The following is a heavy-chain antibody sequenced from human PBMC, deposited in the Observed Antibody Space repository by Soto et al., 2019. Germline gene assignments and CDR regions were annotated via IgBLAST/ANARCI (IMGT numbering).Heavy chain of an antibody. CDR3: ARDLVVAATPGYYYYYGMDV. J-gene: IGHJ6*04. CDR2: FDPEDGET. CDR1: GYTLTELS. Sequence: GASVKVSCKVSGYTLTELSMHWVRQAPGKGLEWMGGFDPEDGETIYAQKFQGRVTMTEDTSTGTAYMELSRLRSDDTAVYYRARDLVVAATPGYYYYYGMDVWGEGTTVTVAS. V-gene: IGHV1-24*01. D-gene: IGHD2-15*01.